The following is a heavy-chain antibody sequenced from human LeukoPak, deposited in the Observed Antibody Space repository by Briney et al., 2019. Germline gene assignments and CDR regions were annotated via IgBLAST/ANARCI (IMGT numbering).Heavy chain of an antibody. CDR3: ARMGEGMATTFDY. V-gene: IGHV1-69*13. CDR1: GGTFSSYA. CDR2: IIPIFGTA. D-gene: IGHD5-24*01. J-gene: IGHJ4*02. Sequence: SVTVSCTASGGTFSSYAISWVRQAPGQGLEWMGGIIPIFGTANYAQKFQGRVTITADESTSTAYMELSSLRSEDTAVYYCARMGEGMATTFDYWGQGTLVTVSS.